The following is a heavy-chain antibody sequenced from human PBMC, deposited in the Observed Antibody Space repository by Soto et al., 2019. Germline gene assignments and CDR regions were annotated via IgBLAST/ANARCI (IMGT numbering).Heavy chain of an antibody. CDR2: ISGSGGST. V-gene: IGHV3-23*01. Sequence: PGGSLRLSCAASGFTFSSYAMSWVRQAPGKGLEWVSAISGSGGSTYYADSVKGRFTISRDNSKNTLYLQMNSLRAEDTAVYYCVRLYDSSGYYAGGVDYWGQGTLVTVS. D-gene: IGHD3-22*01. CDR1: GFTFSSYA. J-gene: IGHJ4*02. CDR3: VRLYDSSGYYAGGVDY.